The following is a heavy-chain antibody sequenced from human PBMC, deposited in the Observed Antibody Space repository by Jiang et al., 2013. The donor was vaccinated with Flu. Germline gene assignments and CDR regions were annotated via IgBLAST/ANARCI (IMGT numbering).Heavy chain of an antibody. CDR2: ISSSTRYI. Sequence: GFTLSDYTMHWVRQAPGKGLEWVASISSSTRYIYYADSLRGRFTISRDNAKTSLYLQMSSLRVDDTAVYYCARDSGYSSTWLDSWGQGTQVTVSS. CDR1: GFTLSDYT. D-gene: IGHD6-13*01. V-gene: IGHV3-21*01. J-gene: IGHJ5*01. CDR3: ARDSGYSSTWLDS.